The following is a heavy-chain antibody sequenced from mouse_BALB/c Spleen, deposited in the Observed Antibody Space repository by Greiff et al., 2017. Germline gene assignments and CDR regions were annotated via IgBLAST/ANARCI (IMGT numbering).Heavy chain of an antibody. J-gene: IGHJ3*01. Sequence: EVQRVESGPGLVKPSQSLSLTCSVTGYSITSGYYWNWIRQFPGNKLEWMGYISYDGSNNYNPSLKNRISITRDTSKNQFFLKLNSVTTEDTATYYCAREEAWFAYWGQGTLVTVSA. CDR1: GYSITSGYY. CDR2: ISYDGSN. V-gene: IGHV3-6*02. CDR3: AREEAWFAY.